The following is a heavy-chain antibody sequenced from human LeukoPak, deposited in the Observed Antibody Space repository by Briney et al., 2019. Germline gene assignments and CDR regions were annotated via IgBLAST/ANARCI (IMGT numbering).Heavy chain of an antibody. CDR2: IKSKTNGGTT. D-gene: IGHD4-17*01. J-gene: IGHJ4*02. Sequence: GALRLSCVASGFPFSNAWMSWVRQAPGKGLEWVGRIKSKTNGGTTDYAAPVKGRFSISRDDSKNTLYLQMNSLKTEDTAVYYCTKFDYAAFEYWGQGTLVTVSS. V-gene: IGHV3-15*01. CDR1: GFPFSNAW. CDR3: TKFDYAAFEY.